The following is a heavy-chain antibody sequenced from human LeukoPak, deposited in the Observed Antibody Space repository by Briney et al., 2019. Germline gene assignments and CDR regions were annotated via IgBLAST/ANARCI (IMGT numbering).Heavy chain of an antibody. Sequence: PSGTLSLTCAVSGGSISSSNWWSWVRQPPGKGLEWIGEIYHSGSTNYNPSLKSRVTISVDKSKNQFSPKLSSVTAADTAVYYCARDYDILTGYYCALGYWGQGTLVTVSS. CDR3: ARDYDILTGYYCALGY. CDR2: IYHSGST. V-gene: IGHV4-4*02. J-gene: IGHJ4*02. CDR1: GGSISSSNW. D-gene: IGHD3-9*01.